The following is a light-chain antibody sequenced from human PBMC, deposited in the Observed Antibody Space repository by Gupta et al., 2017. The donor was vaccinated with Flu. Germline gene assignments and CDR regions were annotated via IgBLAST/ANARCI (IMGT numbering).Light chain of an antibody. CDR3: QQENSSPIT. CDR1: QGISSW. V-gene: IGKV1D-16*01. Sequence: DIQMTQSPSSLSASVGDRVTITCRASQGISSWLAWYQQKPEKAPRSLIYGASTLQTGVPSRFSGSSSGTDFTLTISSLQPEDSATYYCQQENSSPITFGRGTKVEIK. J-gene: IGKJ4*01. CDR2: GAS.